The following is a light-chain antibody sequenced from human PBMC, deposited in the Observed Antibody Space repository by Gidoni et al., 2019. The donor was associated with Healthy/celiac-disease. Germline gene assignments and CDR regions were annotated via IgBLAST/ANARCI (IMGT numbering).Light chain of an antibody. V-gene: IGKV3-11*01. J-gene: IGKJ5*01. CDR3: QQRSNWPIT. CDR1: QSVSSY. Sequence: DIVLTPSPATLSLSPGERATLSCRASQSVSSYLAWYQQKPGQAPRLLIYDASNRATGIPARFSGSGSGTDFTLTISSLEPEDFAVYYCQQRSNWPITFXQXTRLEIK. CDR2: DAS.